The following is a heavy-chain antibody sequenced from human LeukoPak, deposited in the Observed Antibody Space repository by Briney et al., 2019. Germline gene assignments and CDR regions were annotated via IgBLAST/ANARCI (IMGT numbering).Heavy chain of an antibody. Sequence: PGGSLRLSCAASGFTFSDAWMNWVRQAPGKGLEWVAATSSSDAGTYHADSVKGRFTISRDNSKNTLSLQMNSLRAEDSALYFCAKTANRYYYYMDVWGKGTTVTISS. CDR3: AKTANRYYYYMDV. CDR2: TSSSDAGT. J-gene: IGHJ6*03. CDR1: GFTFSDAW. V-gene: IGHV3-23*01.